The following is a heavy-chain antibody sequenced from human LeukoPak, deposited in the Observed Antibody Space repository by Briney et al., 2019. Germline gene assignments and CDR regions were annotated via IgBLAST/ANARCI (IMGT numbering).Heavy chain of an antibody. V-gene: IGHV4-34*01. Sequence: SETLSLTCAVYGGSFSGYYWSWLRQPPGKGLEWIGEINHSGSTNYNPSLTSRVTISVDTSKNQFSLKLSSVTAADTAVYYCARLMPVPYYYGSGSYYMDVWGKGTTVTISS. CDR1: GGSFSGYY. J-gene: IGHJ6*03. CDR3: ARLMPVPYYYGSGSYYMDV. D-gene: IGHD3-10*01. CDR2: INHSGST.